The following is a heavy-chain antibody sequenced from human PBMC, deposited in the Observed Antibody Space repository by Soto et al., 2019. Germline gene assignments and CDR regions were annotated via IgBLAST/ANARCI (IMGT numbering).Heavy chain of an antibody. V-gene: IGHV4-59*08. CDR2: IYYSGST. Sequence: SETLSLTCTVSGGSISSYYWSWIRQPPGKGLEWIGYIYYSGSTNYNPSLKSRVTISVDTSKNQFSLKLSSVTAADTAVYYCARQRGGYDFGYHYYYMDVWGKGTTVTVSS. D-gene: IGHD5-12*01. CDR1: GGSISSYY. J-gene: IGHJ6*03. CDR3: ARQRGGYDFGYHYYYMDV.